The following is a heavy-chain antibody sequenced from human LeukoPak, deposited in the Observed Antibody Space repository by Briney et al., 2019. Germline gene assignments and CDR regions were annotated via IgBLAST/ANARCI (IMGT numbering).Heavy chain of an antibody. CDR1: GGSVSSGDYY. J-gene: IGHJ4*02. CDR3: AREDGSGSYYSYYFDY. D-gene: IGHD3-10*01. CDR2: IYYSGST. V-gene: IGHV4-30-4*01. Sequence: SETLSLTCIVSGGSVSSGDYYWNWIRQPPGKGLEWIGYIYYSGSTSYDPSLKSRVTISLDTSKNQFSLKLSSVTAADTAVYYCAREDGSGSYYSYYFDYWGQGTLVTVSS.